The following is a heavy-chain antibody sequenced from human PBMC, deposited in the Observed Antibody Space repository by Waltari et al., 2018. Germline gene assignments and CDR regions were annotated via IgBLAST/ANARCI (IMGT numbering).Heavy chain of an antibody. CDR3: ARDSSREYQLLYIPSYFDY. V-gene: IGHV1-69*01. J-gene: IGHJ4*02. CDR2: ITPIFGTA. D-gene: IGHD2-2*02. CDR1: GGTLSRHA. Sequence: QVQLVQSGAEVKKPGSSVKVSGKASGGTLSRHALRWVPQAPGQGLEWMGGITPIFGTANYAQKFQGRVTITADESTSTAYMELSSLRSEDTAVYYCARDSSREYQLLYIPSYFDYWGQGTLVTVSS.